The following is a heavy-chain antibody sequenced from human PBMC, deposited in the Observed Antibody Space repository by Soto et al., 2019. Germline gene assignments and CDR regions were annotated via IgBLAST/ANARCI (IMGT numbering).Heavy chain of an antibody. CDR3: ASSYHRRGYSYASGY. D-gene: IGHD5-18*01. CDR2: IIPILGIA. J-gene: IGHJ4*02. Sequence: GASVTVSCKASGGTFSSYTMSWVRQAPGQGLEWMGRIIPILGIANYAQKFQGRVTITADKSTSTAYMELSSLRSEDTAVYYCASSYHRRGYSYASGYWGQGTLVTVSS. V-gene: IGHV1-69*02. CDR1: GGTFSSYT.